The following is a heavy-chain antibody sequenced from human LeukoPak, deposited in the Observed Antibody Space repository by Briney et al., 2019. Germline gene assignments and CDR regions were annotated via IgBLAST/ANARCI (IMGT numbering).Heavy chain of an antibody. D-gene: IGHD2-21*01. J-gene: IGHJ4*02. CDR2: TSSSDAGT. Sequence: PGGSLRLSCAASGFTLSTYAVSWVRQTPGKGLGWVAATSSSDAGTYHADSVRGRFTISRDNSKNTLYLQMNSLRAEDAAVYFCAKAPVTSCRGAYCYPFDSWGQGTLVTVSS. V-gene: IGHV3-23*01. CDR3: AKAPVTSCRGAYCYPFDS. CDR1: GFTLSTYA.